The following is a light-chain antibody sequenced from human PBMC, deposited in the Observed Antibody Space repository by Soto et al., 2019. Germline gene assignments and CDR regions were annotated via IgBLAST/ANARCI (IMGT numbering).Light chain of an antibody. CDR1: PSISTY. CDR3: QQSYSTPWT. CDR2: SAI. Sequence: DIQMTQSPSSLSASVGDRVTITCRASPSISTYLNWYQQKPGKAPKLLISSAISLHSGVPSRFSGSGSGTDFTLNISSLQPEDFATYYCQQSYSTPWTFGQGTKVGIK. J-gene: IGKJ1*01. V-gene: IGKV1-39*01.